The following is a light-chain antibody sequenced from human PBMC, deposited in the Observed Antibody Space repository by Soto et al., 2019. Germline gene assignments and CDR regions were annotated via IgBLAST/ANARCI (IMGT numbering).Light chain of an antibody. CDR3: QQSYSTPQWT. Sequence: AIRMTQSPSSFSASTGDRVTITCRASQGISSYLAWYQQKPGKAPKLLIYASSSLQSGVPSRFSGSGSGTDFTLTISSLQPEDFATYYCQQSYSTPQWTFGQGTKVDIK. CDR2: ASS. CDR1: QGISSY. J-gene: IGKJ1*01. V-gene: IGKV1-8*01.